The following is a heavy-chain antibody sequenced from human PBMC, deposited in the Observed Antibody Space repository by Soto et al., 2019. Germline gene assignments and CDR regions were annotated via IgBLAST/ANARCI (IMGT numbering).Heavy chain of an antibody. Sequence: SETLSLTCTVSGGSVSSGSYYWSWIRQPPGKGLEWIGYIYYSGSTNYNPSLKSRVTISVDTSKNQFSLKLSSVTAADTAVYYCARTTPVYYDILTGYPYNWFDPWGQGTLVTVS. CDR1: GGSVSSGSYY. CDR3: ARTTPVYYDILTGYPYNWFDP. V-gene: IGHV4-61*01. CDR2: IYYSGST. J-gene: IGHJ5*02. D-gene: IGHD3-9*01.